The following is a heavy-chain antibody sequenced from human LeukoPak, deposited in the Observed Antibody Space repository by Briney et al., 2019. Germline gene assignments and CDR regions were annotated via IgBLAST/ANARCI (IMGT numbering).Heavy chain of an antibody. D-gene: IGHD5-24*01. Sequence: SQTLSLTCAISGDSVSSNTTACNWIRQSPSRGLEWLGRTYYRSKWYNDYAISVKSRITINPDTSKNHFSLQLNSVTAEDTAVYYCVRGGQGDGYSADEAFDFWGQGTVVTVSS. CDR1: GDSVSSNTTA. CDR2: TYYRSKWYN. CDR3: VRGGQGDGYSADEAFDF. J-gene: IGHJ3*01. V-gene: IGHV6-1*01.